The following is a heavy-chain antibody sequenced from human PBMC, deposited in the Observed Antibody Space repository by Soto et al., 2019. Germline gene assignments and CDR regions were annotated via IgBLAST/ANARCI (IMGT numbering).Heavy chain of an antibody. J-gene: IGHJ4*02. Sequence: ASVKVSCKGSGYTFTSYDINWVRQATGQGLEWMGWMNPNSGNTGYAQKFQGRVTMTRNTSISTAYMELSSLRSEDTAVYYCARGPFYGSGSYSLGVDYFDYWGQGTLVTVSS. D-gene: IGHD3-10*01. CDR2: MNPNSGNT. CDR3: ARGPFYGSGSYSLGVDYFDY. CDR1: GYTFTSYD. V-gene: IGHV1-8*01.